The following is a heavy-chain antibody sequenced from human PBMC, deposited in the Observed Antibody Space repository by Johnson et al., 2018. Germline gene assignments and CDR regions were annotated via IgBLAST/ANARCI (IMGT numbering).Heavy chain of an antibody. CDR2: IYYSGRP. J-gene: IGHJ6*03. CDR3: GRDLGYSNRSPMDV. V-gene: IGHV4-59*01. CDR1: GGSISSYY. D-gene: IGHD4-11*01. Sequence: QVQLQESGPGLVKXSETLSLXCTVSGGSISSYYWSWIRQPPGKGLEWIGYIYYSGRPNSNPSLKSRVTISVDTSKNQFSTKQSSVTAADTAVYYCGRDLGYSNRSPMDVWGKGTTVTVSS.